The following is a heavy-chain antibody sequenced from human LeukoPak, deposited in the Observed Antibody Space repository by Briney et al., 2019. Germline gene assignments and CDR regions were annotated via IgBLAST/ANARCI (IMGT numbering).Heavy chain of an antibody. V-gene: IGHV4-38-2*01. CDR2: IYHSGST. J-gene: IGHJ6*04. CDR3: ATPIFGVAPDV. Sequence: SETLSLTCAVSGYSISSGYYWGWIRQPPGKGLEWIGRIYHSGSTYYNPSLKSRVTISVDTSKNQFSLKLSSVTAADTAVYYCATPIFGVAPDVWGKGTTVTVSS. CDR1: GYSISSGYY. D-gene: IGHD3-3*01.